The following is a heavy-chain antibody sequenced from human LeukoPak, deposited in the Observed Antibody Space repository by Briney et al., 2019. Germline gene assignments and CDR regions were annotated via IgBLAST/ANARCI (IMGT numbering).Heavy chain of an antibody. CDR2: INPNSGGT. CDR1: GYTFTGYY. Sequence: TGGSLRLSCAASGYTFTGYYMHWVRQAPGQGLEWMGWINPNSGGTNYAQKFQGRVTMTRDTSISTAYMELSRLRSDDTAVYYCARLFSSWYYGMDVWGQGTTVTVSS. V-gene: IGHV1-2*02. J-gene: IGHJ6*02. D-gene: IGHD3-10*02. CDR3: ARLFSSWYYGMDV.